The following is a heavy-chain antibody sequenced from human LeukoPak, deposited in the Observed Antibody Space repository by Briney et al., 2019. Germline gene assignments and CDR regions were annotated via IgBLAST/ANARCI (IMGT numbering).Heavy chain of an antibody. CDR2: MNPNSGDT. J-gene: IGHJ4*02. CDR3: ARGLAVAGTGY. Sequence: ASVKVSCRACGYTFTSYEVNWVRQATGQGLEWMGWMNPNSGDTGYAQKFQGRVTMTRDTSISTAYMELSSLRSEDTAVYYCARGLAVAGTGYWGQGTLVTVSS. V-gene: IGHV1-8*01. D-gene: IGHD6-13*01. CDR1: GYTFTSYE.